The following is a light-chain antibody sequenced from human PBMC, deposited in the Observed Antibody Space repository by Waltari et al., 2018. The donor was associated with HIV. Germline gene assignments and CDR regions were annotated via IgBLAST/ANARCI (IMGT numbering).Light chain of an antibody. Sequence: SGLTQPASVSGFPGQSITISCTGADSDFGFYNFVSWYHQHPGKVPKVILSKVDSRPSVVSDLVSGSKPGNTASLTISGLRTEDEGVYFCASYTANDTVMFAGGTTVTVL. CDR2: KVD. J-gene: IGLJ3*02. V-gene: IGLV2-14*01. CDR1: DSDFGFYNF. CDR3: ASYTANDTVM.